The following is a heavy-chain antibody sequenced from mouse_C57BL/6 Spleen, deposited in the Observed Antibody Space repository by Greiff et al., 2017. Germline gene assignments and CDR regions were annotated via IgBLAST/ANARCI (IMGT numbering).Heavy chain of an antibody. D-gene: IGHD3-2*02. CDR3: ARTGQLRLPVFAY. J-gene: IGHJ3*01. CDR1: GYTFTSYW. V-gene: IGHV1-55*01. Sequence: QVQLQQSGAELVKPGASVKMSCKASGYTFTSYWITWVKQRPGQGLEWIGDIYPGSGSTNYNEKFKSKATLTVDTSSSTAYMQLSSLTSEDSAVYYCARTGQLRLPVFAYWGQGTLVTVSA. CDR2: IYPGSGST.